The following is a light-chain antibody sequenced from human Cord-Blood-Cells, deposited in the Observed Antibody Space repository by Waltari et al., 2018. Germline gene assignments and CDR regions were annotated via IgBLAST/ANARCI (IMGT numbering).Light chain of an antibody. Sequence: DIQMTQSPSTLSASVGDSVPITCRASQSISSWLDWYQQKPGKAPKLLIYKASSLESGVPSRFSGSGSGTEFTLTISSLQPDDFATYYCQQYNSYSGTFGQGTKLEIK. CDR1: QSISSW. CDR2: KAS. CDR3: QQYNSYSGT. V-gene: IGKV1-5*03. J-gene: IGKJ2*01.